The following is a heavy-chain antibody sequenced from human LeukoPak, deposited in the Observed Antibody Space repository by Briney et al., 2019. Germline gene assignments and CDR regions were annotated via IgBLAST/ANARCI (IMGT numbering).Heavy chain of an antibody. CDR1: GGSISSGYW. D-gene: IGHD4/OR15-4a*01. CDR3: ARNAYYSADY. J-gene: IGHJ4*02. CDR2: IHHSGST. V-gene: IGHV4-4*02. Sequence: SETLSLTCAVSGGSISSGYWWSWLRQPPGKGLEWIGEIHHSGSTNYNPSLKGRITISMDKSKNQFSLKLSSVTATDTAVFLCARNAYYSADYWGQGTLVTVSS.